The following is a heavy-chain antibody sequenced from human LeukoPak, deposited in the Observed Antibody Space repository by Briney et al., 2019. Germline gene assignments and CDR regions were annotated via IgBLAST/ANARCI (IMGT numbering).Heavy chain of an antibody. CDR2: ISDSGGNT. Sequence: GGSLRLSCAASGFTFSSFAMSWVRQAPGKGLEWVASISDSGGNTYDADSVKGRFTVSRDNSKNTLYLQMNSLRVEDTAVYYCAKLGDFGSGSYSDWGQRTLVTVSS. J-gene: IGHJ4*02. V-gene: IGHV3-23*01. CDR3: AKLGDFGSGSYSD. CDR1: GFTFSSFA. D-gene: IGHD3-10*01.